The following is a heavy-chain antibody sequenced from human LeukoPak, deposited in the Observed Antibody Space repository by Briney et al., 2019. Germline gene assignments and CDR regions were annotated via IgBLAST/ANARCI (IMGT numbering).Heavy chain of an antibody. Sequence: GESLKISCKGSGYTFTNYGIGWVRQMPGKGLEWMGIVYPGDSNAEYSPSFQGQVTISVDNSISTAYLQWSSLRASDTAMYFCAKQSSVTTPASWGQGTLVTVSS. D-gene: IGHD3-22*01. CDR1: GYTFTNYG. J-gene: IGHJ5*02. V-gene: IGHV5-51*01. CDR3: AKQSSVTTPAS. CDR2: VYPGDSNA.